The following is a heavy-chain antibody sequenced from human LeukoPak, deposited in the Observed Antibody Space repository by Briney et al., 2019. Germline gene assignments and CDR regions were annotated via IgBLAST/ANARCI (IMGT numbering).Heavy chain of an antibody. D-gene: IGHD1-26*01. CDR2: INPNSGGT. CDR1: GYTFTGYY. J-gene: IGHJ6*03. Sequence: EASVKVSCKASGYTFTGYYMHWVRQAPGQGLEWMGWINPNSGGTNYAQKFQGRVTITRDTSISTVYMELSRLRSDDTAVYYCAREGGGELGYYYYYYMDVWGKGTTVTVSS. CDR3: AREGGGELGYYYYYYMDV. V-gene: IGHV1-2*02.